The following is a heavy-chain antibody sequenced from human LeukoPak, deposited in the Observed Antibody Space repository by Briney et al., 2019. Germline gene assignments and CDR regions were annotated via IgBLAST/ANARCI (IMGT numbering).Heavy chain of an antibody. D-gene: IGHD4-17*01. CDR2: MNPNSGNT. V-gene: IGHV1-8*01. J-gene: IGHJ4*02. CDR3: AKPYPGGHGDYAFDVLGPFDY. CDR1: GYTFTSYD. Sequence: ASVKVSCKASGYTFTSYDINWVRQATGQGLEWMGWMNPNSGNTGYAQKFQGRVTMTRNTSISTAYMELSSLRSEDTAVYYCAKPYPGGHGDYAFDVLGPFDYWGQGTLVTVSS.